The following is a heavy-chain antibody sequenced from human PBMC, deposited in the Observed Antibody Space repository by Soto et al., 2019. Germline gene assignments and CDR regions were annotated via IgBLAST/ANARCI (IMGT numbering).Heavy chain of an antibody. CDR1: GYSFTSFW. CDR3: ARRLSPLDPYHFDY. CDR2: IYPGDFDT. V-gene: IGHV5-51*01. J-gene: IGHJ4*02. Sequence: GESLKISCKGSGYSFTSFWIAWVRQMPGKGLEWMGIIYPGDFDTRYSPSFQGQVTISADKSINTAYLQWSSLKASDTAMYYCARRLSPLDPYHFDYWGQGTLVTASS.